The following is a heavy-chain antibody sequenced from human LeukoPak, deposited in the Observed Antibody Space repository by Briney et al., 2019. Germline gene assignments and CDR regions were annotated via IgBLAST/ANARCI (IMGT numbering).Heavy chain of an antibody. J-gene: IGHJ6*03. CDR2: ISSSGSTI. CDR3: ARVSSTSGPNYYYYYYYMDV. V-gene: IGHV3-11*04. CDR1: GFTFSDYY. Sequence: GGSLRLSCAASGFTFSDYYMSWIRQAPGKGLEWVSYISSSGSTIYYADSVKGRFTISRDNAKNSLYLQMNSLRAEDTAVYYCARVSSTSGPNYYYYYYYMDVWGKGTTVTVSS. D-gene: IGHD4/OR15-4a*01.